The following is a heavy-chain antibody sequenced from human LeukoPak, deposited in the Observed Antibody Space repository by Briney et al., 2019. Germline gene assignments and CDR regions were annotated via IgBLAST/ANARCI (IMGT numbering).Heavy chain of an antibody. CDR1: GYTFTSYG. Sequence: ASVKVSCKASGYTFTSYGINWVRQAPGQGLEWMGWIRVYNGNTNYAQKLHGRVTMTTDTSTSTAYMELRSLRSDDTAVYYCARESARYCSGGSCLMHGYYYYYMDVWGKGTTVTVSS. D-gene: IGHD2-15*01. V-gene: IGHV1-18*01. CDR2: IRVYNGNT. J-gene: IGHJ6*03. CDR3: ARESARYCSGGSCLMHGYYYYYMDV.